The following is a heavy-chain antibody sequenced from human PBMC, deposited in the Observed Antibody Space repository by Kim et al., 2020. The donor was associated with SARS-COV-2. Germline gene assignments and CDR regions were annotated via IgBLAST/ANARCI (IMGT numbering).Heavy chain of an antibody. D-gene: IGHD5-18*01. V-gene: IGHV3-48*02. J-gene: IGHJ4*02. CDR3: ARVEDTALVYFDY. Sequence: YYDDPVKGRLTISRGNAKNYLYLQMNRLRDEDTAVYYCARVEDTALVYFDYWGQGTLVTVSS.